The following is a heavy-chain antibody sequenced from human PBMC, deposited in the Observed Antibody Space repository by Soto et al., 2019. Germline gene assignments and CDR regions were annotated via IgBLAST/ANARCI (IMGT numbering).Heavy chain of an antibody. V-gene: IGHV4-34*01. CDR1: GGSFSGYY. J-gene: IGHJ6*03. D-gene: IGHD4-4*01. Sequence: SETLSLTCAVYGGSFSGYYWSWIRQPPGKGLEWIGEINHSGSTNYNPSLKSRVTISVDTSKNQFSLKLSSVTAADTAVYYCARGLPYYSNYYYYYMDVWGKGTTVTVSS. CDR3: ARGLPYYSNYYYYYMDV. CDR2: INHSGST.